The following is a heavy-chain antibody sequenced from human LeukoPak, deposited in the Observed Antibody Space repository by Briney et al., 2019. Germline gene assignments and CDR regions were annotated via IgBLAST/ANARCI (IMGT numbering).Heavy chain of an antibody. D-gene: IGHD3-22*01. CDR1: GGSISSSNW. Sequence: SETLSLTCAVSGGSISSSNWWSWVRQPPGKGLEWIGEIYHSGSTNYNPSLKSRVTISVDKSKNQFSLKLSSVTAADTAVYYCARGGDSSGYYYGWYFDHWGQGTLVTVSS. V-gene: IGHV4-4*02. J-gene: IGHJ4*02. CDR3: ARGGDSSGYYYGWYFDH. CDR2: IYHSGST.